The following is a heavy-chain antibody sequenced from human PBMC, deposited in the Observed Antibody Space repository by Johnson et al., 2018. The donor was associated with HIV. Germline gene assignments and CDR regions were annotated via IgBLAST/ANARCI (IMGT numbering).Heavy chain of an antibody. CDR2: IRGRANTYAT. V-gene: IGHV3-73*02. D-gene: IGHD6-13*01. CDR1: GFTFSGSA. J-gene: IGHJ3*02. Sequence: VQLVESGGGLVQPGGSLELSCAASGFTFSGSAMHWVRQASGKGLEWVGRIRGRANTYATAYAASLKGSFTISRDDSKNSLYLQMNSLKTEDTAVYYCARVGQQSNAFDIWGQGTMVTVSS. CDR3: ARVGQQSNAFDI.